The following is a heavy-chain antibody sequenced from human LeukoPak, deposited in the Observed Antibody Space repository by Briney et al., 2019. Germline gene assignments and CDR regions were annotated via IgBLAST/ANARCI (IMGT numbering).Heavy chain of an antibody. J-gene: IGHJ4*02. D-gene: IGHD5-12*01. CDR1: GFTFSSYG. Sequence: GGSLRLSCAAYGFTFSSYGMHWVRQAPGKGLKWVAVISYDGSNKYYADSVKGRFTISRDNSKNTLYLQMNSLRAEDTAVYYCAKDRRDGGYPYYFDYWGQGTLVTVSS. V-gene: IGHV3-30*18. CDR3: AKDRRDGGYPYYFDY. CDR2: ISYDGSNK.